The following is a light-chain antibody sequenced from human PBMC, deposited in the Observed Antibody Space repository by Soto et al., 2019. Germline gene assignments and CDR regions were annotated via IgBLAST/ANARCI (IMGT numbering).Light chain of an antibody. CDR2: GAS. CDR3: QQYNNWPPIT. J-gene: IGKJ5*01. V-gene: IGKV3-15*01. CDR1: QRLSASN. Sequence: EIVLTRNSGTLCLSVDQRGSLSCKASQRLSASNLAWYQQKPGQAPRLLIYGASTRATGIPARFSGSGSGTEFTLTVSSLQSQDFAVYCCQQYNNWPPITCGQGTRLEIK.